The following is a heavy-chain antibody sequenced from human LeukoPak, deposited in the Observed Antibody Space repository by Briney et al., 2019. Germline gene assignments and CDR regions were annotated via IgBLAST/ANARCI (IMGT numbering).Heavy chain of an antibody. CDR1: GGSVTGYY. J-gene: IGHJ6*02. Sequence: SETLSLTCTVSGGSVTGYYWSWIRQPPGKGLEWIGYIHHSGNTKNNPSLESRVTMSVDTSNNQLSLRLSSVTAADTAVYYCARGQGSSLGMDVWGQGTTVTVSS. D-gene: IGHD6-13*01. V-gene: IGHV4-59*02. CDR3: ARGQGSSLGMDV. CDR2: IHHSGNT.